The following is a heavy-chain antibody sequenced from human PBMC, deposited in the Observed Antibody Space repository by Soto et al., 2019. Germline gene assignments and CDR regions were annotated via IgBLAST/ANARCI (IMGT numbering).Heavy chain of an antibody. D-gene: IGHD1-1*01. J-gene: IGHJ4*02. CDR3: ARDRQPDGIWTFDY. V-gene: IGHV3-NL1*01. Sequence: PGGSLRLSCAASKSIFTGYGMGWVRLAPGKGLQWVATIFSGGVTTRYADSVTGRFSLSRDNSQNMMSLQMNSLRVEDTDLYYCARDRQPDGIWTFDYWGRGTLVTVSS. CDR1: KSIFTGYG. CDR2: IFSGGVTT.